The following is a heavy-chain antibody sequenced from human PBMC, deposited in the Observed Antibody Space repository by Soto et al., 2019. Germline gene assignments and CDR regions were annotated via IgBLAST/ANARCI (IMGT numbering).Heavy chain of an antibody. V-gene: IGHV3-30-3*01. CDR3: ARDPVLAFVAAYYFDY. CDR1: GFTFSSYA. D-gene: IGHD6-19*01. Sequence: QVQLVESGGGVVQPGRSLRLSCAASGFTFSSYAMHWVRQAPGKGLEWVAVISYDGSNKYYADSVKGRFTISRVNSKNTLYLQMNSLRAEDTAVYYCARDPVLAFVAAYYFDYWGQGTLVTVSS. J-gene: IGHJ4*02. CDR2: ISYDGSNK.